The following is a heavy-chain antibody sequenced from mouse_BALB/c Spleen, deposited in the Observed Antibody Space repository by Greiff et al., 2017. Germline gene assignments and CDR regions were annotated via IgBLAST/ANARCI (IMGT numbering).Heavy chain of an antibody. CDR1: GFTFSSFG. D-gene: IGHD2-10*02. J-gene: IGHJ3*01. Sequence: EVKVVESGGGLVQPGGSRKLSCAASGFTFSSFGMHWVRQAPEKGLEWVAYISSGSSTIYYADTVKGRFTISRDNPKNTLFLQITSLRSEDTAMYYRARSKYGNYVWFAYWGQGTLVTVAA. CDR3: ARSKYGNYVWFAY. CDR2: ISSGSSTI. V-gene: IGHV5-17*02.